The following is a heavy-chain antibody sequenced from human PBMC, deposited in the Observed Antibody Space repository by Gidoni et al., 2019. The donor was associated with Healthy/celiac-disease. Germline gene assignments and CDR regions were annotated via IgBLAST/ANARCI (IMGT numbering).Heavy chain of an antibody. J-gene: IGHJ4*02. D-gene: IGHD2-2*01. V-gene: IGHV4-34*01. CDR2: INHSGST. CDR3: ARDSGCSSTSCYLFDY. CDR1: GGSFSGYY. Sequence: QVQLQQWGAGLLKPSETLSLTCAVYGGSFSGYYWSWIRQPPGKGLEWIGEINHSGSTNYNPSLKSRVTISVDTSKNQFSLKLSSVTAADTAVYYCARDSGCSSTSCYLFDYWGQGTLVTVSS.